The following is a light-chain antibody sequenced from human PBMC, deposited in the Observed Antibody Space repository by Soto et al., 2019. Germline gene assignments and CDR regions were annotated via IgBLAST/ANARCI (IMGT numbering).Light chain of an antibody. J-gene: IGLJ2*01. CDR2: DDS. V-gene: IGLV1-51*01. CDR3: GTWDESLGAGV. CDR1: GSNIGRNY. Sequence: QSVLTQPASLSAPPGEKVTISCSGRGSNIGRNYVSWYRQFPGTAPQLLIYDDSKRHSGVPDRLSGSRYGTSASLALAGLQPGDEAVYYCGTWDESLGAGVFGGGTKLTVL.